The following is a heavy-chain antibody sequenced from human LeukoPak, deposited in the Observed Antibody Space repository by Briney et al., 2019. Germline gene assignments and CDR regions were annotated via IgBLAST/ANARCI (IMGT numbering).Heavy chain of an antibody. J-gene: IGHJ4*02. CDR2: ISAYNGNT. CDR1: GYTFTTYG. Sequence: ASVKVSCKASGYTFTTYGISWVRQAPVQGLEWLGRISAYNGNTNYAQKLQGRVTMTTDTSTSTAYMELRSLRSDDTAVYYCARMILLLGDVLTVPPRGFDYWGQGTLVTVSS. D-gene: IGHD3-9*01. V-gene: IGHV1-18*01. CDR3: ARMILLLGDVLTVPPRGFDY.